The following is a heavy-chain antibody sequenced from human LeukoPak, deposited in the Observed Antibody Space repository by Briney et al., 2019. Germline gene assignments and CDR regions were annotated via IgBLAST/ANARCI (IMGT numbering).Heavy chain of an antibody. J-gene: IGHJ4*02. Sequence: PSETLSLTCTVSSGSINSYYWGWVRQPAGKGLEWIGRIYTTGTTNYSPSLKSRLSMSIDTSTNQFSLTLRSVTAADTAVYYCGGQGYTASYYFLDYWSQGTLVTVSS. CDR3: GGQGYTASYYFLDY. CDR1: SGSINSYY. V-gene: IGHV4-4*07. D-gene: IGHD1-26*01. CDR2: IYTTGTT.